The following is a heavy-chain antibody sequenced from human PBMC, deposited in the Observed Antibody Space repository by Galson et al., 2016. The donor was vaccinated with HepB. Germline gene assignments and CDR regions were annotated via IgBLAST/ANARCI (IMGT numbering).Heavy chain of an antibody. CDR2: ITSGSNYI. Sequence: SLRLSCAASGFTFNTYSMNWVRQAPGKGLEWVSYITSGSNYIYYADSVRGRFTISRDNAKNSLYLQMNSLRAEDTAVYYCARDLGSGGYYGALDIGGQGTMVTVSS. V-gene: IGHV3-21*01. D-gene: IGHD3-22*01. CDR1: GFTFNTYS. CDR3: ARDLGSGGYYGALDI. J-gene: IGHJ3*02.